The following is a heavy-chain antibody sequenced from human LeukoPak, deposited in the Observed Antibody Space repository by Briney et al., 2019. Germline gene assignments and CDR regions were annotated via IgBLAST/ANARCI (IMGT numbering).Heavy chain of an antibody. CDR2: INPNSGGT. J-gene: IGHJ6*03. CDR1: GYTFTGYY. Sequence: ASVKVSCKASGYTFTGYYMHWVRQAPGQGLEWMGWINPNSGGTNYAQKFQGRVTMTRDTSISTAYMELSRLRSDDTAVYYCATSTYGERAYYYMDVWGKGTTVTVSS. CDR3: ATSTYGERAYYYMDV. V-gene: IGHV1-2*02. D-gene: IGHD4-17*01.